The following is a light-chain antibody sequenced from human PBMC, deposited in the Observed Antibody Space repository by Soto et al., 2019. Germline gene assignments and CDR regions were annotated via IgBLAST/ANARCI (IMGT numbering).Light chain of an antibody. CDR2: DVS. Sequence: QSALTQPASVSGSPGQSITISCTGTSSDVGGYNYVTWYQHHPGKAPKLMIYDVSNRPSGVSNRFSGSKSGNTASLTISGLQAEDEADYYCCSYAGSSSHVVFGGGTKLTVL. CDR1: SSDVGGYNY. CDR3: CSYAGSSSHVV. V-gene: IGLV2-14*01. J-gene: IGLJ2*01.